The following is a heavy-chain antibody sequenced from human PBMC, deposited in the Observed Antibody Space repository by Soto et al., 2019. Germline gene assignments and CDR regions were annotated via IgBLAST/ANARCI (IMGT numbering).Heavy chain of an antibody. V-gene: IGHV4-31*03. CDR3: AKFGPCWLQSDP. CDR1: GGSISSGGYY. D-gene: IGHD5-12*01. CDR2: IHYTGNT. Sequence: SETLSLTCTVAGGSISSGGYYWSWIRQHPGKGLEWIGYIHYTGNTYYDPSLKSRVTISLDTSKNQFSLKLSSVTAADTAVYYCAKFGPCWLQSDPWGQGTLVTVSS. J-gene: IGHJ5*02.